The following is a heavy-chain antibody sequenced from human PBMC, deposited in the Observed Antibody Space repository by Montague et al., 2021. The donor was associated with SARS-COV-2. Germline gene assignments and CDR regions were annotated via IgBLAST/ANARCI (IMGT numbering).Heavy chain of an antibody. CDR2: IPYSGRT. V-gene: IGHV4-39*01. J-gene: IGHJ6*03. CDR1: GGSVSSSPYY. Sequence: SETLSLTCTVSGGSVSSSPYYWGWIRQPPGRGLEWVGSIPYSGRTYFSPSLKSRLTISVDSSENQFSLRLSSVTAADTAVYYCASSYYYGSGTYVYNYYMDVWGKGTMVTVSS. D-gene: IGHD3-10*01. CDR3: ASSYYYGSGTYVYNYYMDV.